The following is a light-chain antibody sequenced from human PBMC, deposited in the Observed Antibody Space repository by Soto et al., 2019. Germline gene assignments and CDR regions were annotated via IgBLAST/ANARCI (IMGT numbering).Light chain of an antibody. CDR3: QQSLNSPWT. Sequence: EIVLTQSPGTLSLSPGERGTLSCRASQSVDTRYFGWYQQKPGQAPRLLIYAASRQANGTPDRFSGSGSGSDFTLTISRLEPEDVAAYYCQQSLNSPWTFGQGTKVDIK. J-gene: IGKJ1*01. CDR2: AAS. CDR1: QSVDTRY. V-gene: IGKV3-20*01.